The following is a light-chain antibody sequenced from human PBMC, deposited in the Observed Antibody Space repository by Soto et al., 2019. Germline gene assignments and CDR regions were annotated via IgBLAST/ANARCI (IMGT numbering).Light chain of an antibody. J-gene: IGKJ5*01. Sequence: IVLTQSPGTLPLSPGERATLSCRASQTLSNSFIAWYQQKPGQAPRLLILGASTRATGIPARFSGSGSGTEFTLSISSLQSEDFAVYYCKQYKEWPPFTFGQGTRLEIK. V-gene: IGKV3-15*01. CDR3: KQYKEWPPFT. CDR1: QTLSNS. CDR2: GAS.